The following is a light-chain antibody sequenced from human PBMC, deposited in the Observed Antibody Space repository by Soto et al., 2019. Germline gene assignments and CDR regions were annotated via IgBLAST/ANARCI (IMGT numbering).Light chain of an antibody. CDR3: QKYSNWYRK. CDR1: QSVSSN. Sequence: GRATLRYRASQSVSSNLDWYQQNPGQAARLIIYGASTRATGIPGRFSGSGSGVALALIISSLQPADFAVYYCQKYSNWYRKFGQGTKVDTK. J-gene: IGKJ1*01. V-gene: IGKV3-15*01. CDR2: GAS.